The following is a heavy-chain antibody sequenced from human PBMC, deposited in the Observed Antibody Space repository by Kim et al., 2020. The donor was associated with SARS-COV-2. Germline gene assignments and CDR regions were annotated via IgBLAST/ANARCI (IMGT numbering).Heavy chain of an antibody. CDR1: GGSISSSNW. Sequence: SETLSLTCAVSGGSISSSNWWSWVRQPPGKGLEWIGEIYHSGSTNYNPSLKSRVTISVDKSKNQFSLKLSSVTAADTAVYYCARDLSYSSSWYYYYFDYWGQGTLVTVSS. J-gene: IGHJ4*02. CDR3: ARDLSYSSSWYYYYFDY. D-gene: IGHD6-13*01. V-gene: IGHV4-4*02. CDR2: IYHSGST.